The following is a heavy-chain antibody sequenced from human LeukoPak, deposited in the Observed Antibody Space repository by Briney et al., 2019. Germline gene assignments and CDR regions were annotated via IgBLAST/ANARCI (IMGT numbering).Heavy chain of an antibody. CDR1: GGSISSYS. D-gene: IGHD3-10*01. Sequence: SETLSLTCTVSGGSISSYSWSWIRQPPGKGLEWIGYIYHSGSTYYNPSLKSRVTISVDRSKNQFSLKLSSVTAADTAVYYCARSNIVRGLPGDYWGQGTLVTVSS. CDR3: ARSNIVRGLPGDY. J-gene: IGHJ4*02. CDR2: IYHSGST. V-gene: IGHV4-30-2*01.